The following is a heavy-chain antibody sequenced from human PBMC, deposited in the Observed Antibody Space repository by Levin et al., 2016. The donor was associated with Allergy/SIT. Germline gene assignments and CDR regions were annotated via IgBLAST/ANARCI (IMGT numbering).Heavy chain of an antibody. Sequence: WVRQAPGQGLEWMGWINPNSGGTNYAQKFQGRVTMTRDTSISTAYMELSRLRSDDTAVYYCARDRVRASIAVAGFLFYWGQGTLVTVSS. V-gene: IGHV1-2*02. D-gene: IGHD6-19*01. CDR3: ARDRVRASIAVAGFLFY. J-gene: IGHJ4*02. CDR2: INPNSGGT.